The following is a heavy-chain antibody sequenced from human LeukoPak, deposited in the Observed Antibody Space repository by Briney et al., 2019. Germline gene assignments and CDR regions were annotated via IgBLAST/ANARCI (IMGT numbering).Heavy chain of an antibody. CDR3: ARGDDYYDSSGYNSAFDI. CDR2: IYTSGST. D-gene: IGHD3-22*01. CDR1: GGSISSYY. J-gene: IGHJ3*02. V-gene: IGHV4-4*07. Sequence: SETLSLTCTVSGGSISSYYWSLIRQPAGKGLEWIVRIYTSGSTNYNPSLKSRVTMSVDTSKNQFSLKLSSVTAADTAVYYCARGDDYYDSSGYNSAFDIWGQGTMVTVSS.